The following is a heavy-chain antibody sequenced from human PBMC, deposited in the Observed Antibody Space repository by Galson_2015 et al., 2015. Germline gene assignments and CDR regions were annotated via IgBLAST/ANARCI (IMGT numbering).Heavy chain of an antibody. D-gene: IGHD6-19*01. V-gene: IGHV4-31*03. J-gene: IGHJ4*02. CDR2: IYYSGST. Sequence: TLSLTCTVSGGSISSGGYYWSWIRQHPGKGLEWIGYIYYSGSTYYNPSLKSRVTISVDTSKNQFSLKLSSVTAADTAVYYCARGSSGWLFDYWGQGTLVTVSS. CDR1: GGSISSGGYY. CDR3: ARGSSGWLFDY.